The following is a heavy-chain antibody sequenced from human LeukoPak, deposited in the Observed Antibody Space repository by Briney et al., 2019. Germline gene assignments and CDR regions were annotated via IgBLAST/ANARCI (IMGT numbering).Heavy chain of an antibody. CDR3: ARDHRYAFDN. CDR1: GFNFIDYS. V-gene: IGHV3-48*01. D-gene: IGHD5-12*01. J-gene: IGHJ4*01. Sequence: SGGSLRLSCAASGFNFIDYSMNWVRQAPGKGLEWISYIGISSGNTKYADSVKGRFTTSRDKARNSLYLQMNSLRVEDTAMYYCARDHRYAFDNWGHGTLVTVSS. CDR2: IGISSGNT.